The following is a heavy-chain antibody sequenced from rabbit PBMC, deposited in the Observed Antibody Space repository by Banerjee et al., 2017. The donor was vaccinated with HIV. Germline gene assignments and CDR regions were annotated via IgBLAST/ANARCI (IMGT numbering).Heavy chain of an antibody. V-gene: IGHV1S45*01. D-gene: IGHD6-1*01. CDR2: INTGTGIT. Sequence: QEQLEESGGDLVKPEGSLTLTCTASGFSFSSSYDMCWVRQAPGKGLEWIACINTGTGITYYASWAKGRFTISKTSSTTVTLQMTSLTAADTATYFCARGVGYVNWAYDLWGQGTLVTVS. J-gene: IGHJ4*01. CDR3: ARGVGYVNWAYDL. CDR1: GFSFSSSYD.